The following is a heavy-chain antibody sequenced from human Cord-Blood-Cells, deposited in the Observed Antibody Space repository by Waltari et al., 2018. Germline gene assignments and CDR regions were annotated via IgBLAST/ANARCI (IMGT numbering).Heavy chain of an antibody. CDR3: ANGGITGTTPPFFFLY. Sequence: GLEWVSAISGSGGSTYYADSVKGRFTISRDNSKNTLYLQMNSLRAEDTAVYYCANGGITGTTPPFFFLYWGQGTLVTVSS. D-gene: IGHD1-7*01. V-gene: IGHV3-23*01. J-gene: IGHJ4*02. CDR2: ISGSGGST.